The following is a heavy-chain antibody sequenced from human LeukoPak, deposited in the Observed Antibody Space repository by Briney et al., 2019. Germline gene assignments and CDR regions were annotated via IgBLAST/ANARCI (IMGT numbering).Heavy chain of an antibody. J-gene: IGHJ6*01. CDR3: ATTDKNRYYINV. D-gene: IGHD2-21*01. V-gene: IGHV4-59*12. Sequence: PSETLSLTCTVSGNSINIYSWNWIRQSPEKGLEWIAYMYYSGTTNYNPSLENRAAISLDLSRHQFSLRLSSVTAADTAVYFCATTDKNRYYINVWGPGTTVTVSS. CDR1: GNSINIYS. CDR2: MYYSGTT.